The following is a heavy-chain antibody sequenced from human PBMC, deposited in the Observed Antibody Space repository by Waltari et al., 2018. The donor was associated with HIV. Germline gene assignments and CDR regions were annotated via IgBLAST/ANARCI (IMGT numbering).Heavy chain of an antibody. J-gene: IGHJ4*02. Sequence: EVQLLESGGDLVQPGGSLRLSCAASGFIFSNNAMSWVRQAPGKRLEWVSSRRVNGRDTNYAASVKGRFTISRDNSKNILYLQMNSLQAEDTAVYFCAGGFSHVLDYWGQGTLVTVSS. CDR1: GFIFSNNA. CDR2: RRVNGRDT. D-gene: IGHD5-18*01. V-gene: IGHV3-23*01. CDR3: AGGFSHVLDY.